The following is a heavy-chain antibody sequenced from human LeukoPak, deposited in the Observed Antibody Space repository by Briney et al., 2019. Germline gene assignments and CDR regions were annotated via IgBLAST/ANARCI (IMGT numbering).Heavy chain of an antibody. J-gene: IGHJ3*02. V-gene: IGHV4-59*08. Sequence: PSETLSLTCTVSGASSSSSYCSWIRQPPGKGLEWIGYIHYSGSTNYNPSLKSRVTTSVDTSKKQFSLKLSSVTAADTAVYYCARHVDSWGAFDIWGQGTRVTVSS. CDR1: GASSSSSY. CDR2: IHYSGST. D-gene: IGHD7-27*01. CDR3: ARHVDSWGAFDI.